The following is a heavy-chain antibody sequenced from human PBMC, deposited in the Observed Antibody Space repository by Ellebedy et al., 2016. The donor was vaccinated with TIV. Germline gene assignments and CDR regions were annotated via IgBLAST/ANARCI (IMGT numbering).Heavy chain of an antibody. CDR1: GYTFTSYY. CDR3: ATIESFYYGMDV. D-gene: IGHD2-15*01. Sequence: AASVKVSCKASGYTFTSYYMHWVRQAPGQGLEWMGIINPNGVSTTYAQKFRGRVTMTRDTSTSTVYMELSNLRSEDTAVYYCATIESFYYGMDVWGQGTTVTVSS. CDR2: INPNGVST. J-gene: IGHJ6*02. V-gene: IGHV1-46*01.